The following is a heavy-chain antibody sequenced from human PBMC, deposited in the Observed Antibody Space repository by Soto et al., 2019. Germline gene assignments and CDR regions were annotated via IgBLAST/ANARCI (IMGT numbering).Heavy chain of an antibody. J-gene: IGHJ4*01. D-gene: IGHD3-3*01. CDR2: IIPIFGAA. V-gene: IGHV1-69*13. Sequence: SVKVSCKASGGTFSSYAISWVRQAPGQGLEWMGGIIPIFGAANYAQKFQGRVTITADESTSTAYMELSSLRSEDTAVYYCARDKGNYDFWSAYYTGFDYWGQ. CDR3: ARDKGNYDFWSAYYTGFDY. CDR1: GGTFSSYA.